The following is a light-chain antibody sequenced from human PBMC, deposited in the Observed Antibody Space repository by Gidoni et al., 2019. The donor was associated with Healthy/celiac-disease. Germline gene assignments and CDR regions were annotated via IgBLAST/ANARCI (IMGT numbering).Light chain of an antibody. Sequence: DIQMTQSPSSLSASVGDRVTITCQASQDISNYLNWYQQKPGKAPKLLIYDASNLETGVPSRFSGSGSGTDFTFTISSLQPEDIATYYCQQYDNLPLMYTVXXXTKLEIK. CDR1: QDISNY. CDR3: QQYDNLPLMYT. V-gene: IGKV1-33*01. CDR2: DAS. J-gene: IGKJ2*01.